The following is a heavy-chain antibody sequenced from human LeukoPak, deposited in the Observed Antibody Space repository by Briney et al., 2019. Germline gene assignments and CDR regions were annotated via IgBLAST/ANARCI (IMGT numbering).Heavy chain of an antibody. Sequence: SETLSLTCTVSGGSITAYYWSWIRQPPGKGLEWIGYTHYSGNTNYNPSLKSRVTMSVDTSKNQFSLKLSSVTAADTAVYYCARHVDTNWFDPWGQGTLVTVSS. V-gene: IGHV4-59*08. J-gene: IGHJ5*02. D-gene: IGHD3-9*01. CDR3: ARHVDTNWFDP. CDR2: THYSGNT. CDR1: GGSITAYY.